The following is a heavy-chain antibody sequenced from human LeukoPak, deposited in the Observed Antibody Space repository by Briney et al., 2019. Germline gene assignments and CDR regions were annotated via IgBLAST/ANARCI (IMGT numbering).Heavy chain of an antibody. Sequence: PGRSLRLSCAASGFTFSSYGMHWVRQAPGKGLEWVAVISYDGSNKYYADSVKGRFTLSRDNSKNTLYLQMTSLRAEDSAVYYRAKGKWFGELLGIDYWGQGTLVTVSS. D-gene: IGHD3-10*01. J-gene: IGHJ4*02. CDR2: ISYDGSNK. V-gene: IGHV3-30*18. CDR1: GFTFSSYG. CDR3: AKGKWFGELLGIDY.